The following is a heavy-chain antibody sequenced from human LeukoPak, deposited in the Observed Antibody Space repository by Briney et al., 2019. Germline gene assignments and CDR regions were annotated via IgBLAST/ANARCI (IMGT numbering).Heavy chain of an antibody. J-gene: IGHJ3*02. CDR1: GGSISSGGYY. CDR3: ARDPPPEDGNNAFDI. V-gene: IGHV4-31*03. Sequence: PSQTLSLTGTVSGGSISSGGYYWSWIRQHPGKGLEWIGYIYYSGSTYYNPSLKSRVTISVDTSKNQFSLKLSSVTAADTAVYYCARDPPPEDGNNAFDIWGQGTMVTVSS. D-gene: IGHD5-24*01. CDR2: IYYSGST.